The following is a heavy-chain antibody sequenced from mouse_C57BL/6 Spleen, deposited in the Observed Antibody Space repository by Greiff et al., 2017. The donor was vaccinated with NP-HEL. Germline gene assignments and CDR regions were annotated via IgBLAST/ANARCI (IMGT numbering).Heavy chain of an antibody. J-gene: IGHJ4*01. CDR2: IYPGDGDT. CDR1: GYAFSSSW. Sequence: VQLQQSGPELVKPGASVKISCKASGYAFSSSWMNWVKQRPGKGLEWIGRIYPGDGDTNYNGKFKGKATLTADKSSSTAYMQLSSLTSEDSAVYVCARNFYYDYPYAMDYWGQGTSVTVSS. V-gene: IGHV1-82*01. D-gene: IGHD2-4*01. CDR3: ARNFYYDYPYAMDY.